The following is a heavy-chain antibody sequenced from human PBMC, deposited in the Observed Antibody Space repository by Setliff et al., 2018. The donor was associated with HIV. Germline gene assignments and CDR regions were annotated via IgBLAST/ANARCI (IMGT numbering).Heavy chain of an antibody. J-gene: IGHJ3*02. CDR3: ASDYSSRHDAFDI. Sequence: SETLSLTCAVYGGSFSGYYWSWIRQSPGKGLEWIGQINHGGSTNYSPSLKSRVTMSIDTSKNQFSLRLSSVAAADTAVYYCASDYSSRHDAFDIWGQGTVVTVSS. V-gene: IGHV4-34*01. D-gene: IGHD6-13*01. CDR2: INHGGST. CDR1: GGSFSGYY.